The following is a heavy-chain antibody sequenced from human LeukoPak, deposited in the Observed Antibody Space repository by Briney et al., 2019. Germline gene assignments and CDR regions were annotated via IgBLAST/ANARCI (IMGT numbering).Heavy chain of an antibody. V-gene: IGHV4-61*02. CDR3: ARDRSAAPADY. D-gene: IGHD6-13*01. CDR1: GGSISSGRHY. J-gene: IGHJ4*02. Sequence: SQTLSLTCTVSGGSISSGRHYWTWIRQPAGKGLEYIGRVYSSGSTDSNPSLRSRLTMSVDTSKNQLSLKLTSVTAADTAVYYCARDRSAAPADYWGQGTLVTVSS. CDR2: VYSSGST.